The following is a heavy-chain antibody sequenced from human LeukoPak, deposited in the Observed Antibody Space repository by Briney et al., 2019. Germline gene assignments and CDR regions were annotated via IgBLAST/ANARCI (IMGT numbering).Heavy chain of an antibody. D-gene: IGHD3-22*01. J-gene: IGHJ3*02. Sequence: SETLSLTCTVSGGSISSSSYYWGWIRQPPGKGLEWIGSIYYSGSTCYNPSLKSRVTISVDTSKNQFSLKLSSVTAADTAVYYCARQSGYYSVDAFDIWGQGTMVTVSS. CDR1: GGSISSSSYY. CDR2: IYYSGST. CDR3: ARQSGYYSVDAFDI. V-gene: IGHV4-39*01.